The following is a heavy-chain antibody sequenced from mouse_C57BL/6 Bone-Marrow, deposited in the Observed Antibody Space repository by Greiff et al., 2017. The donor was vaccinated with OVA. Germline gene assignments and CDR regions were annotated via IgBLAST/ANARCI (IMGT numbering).Heavy chain of an antibody. CDR3: ARHSNVGGYAMDY. V-gene: IGHV5-2*03. CDR1: EYEFPSHD. Sequence: EVKLMESGGGLVQPGESLKLSCESNEYEFPSHDMSWVRKTPEKRLEWVATISSGGSYTYYPDSVKGRFTISRDNAKNTLYLQMSSLKSEDTAMYYCARHSNVGGYAMDYWGQGTSVTVSS. D-gene: IGHD2-5*01. CDR2: ISSGGSYT. J-gene: IGHJ4*01.